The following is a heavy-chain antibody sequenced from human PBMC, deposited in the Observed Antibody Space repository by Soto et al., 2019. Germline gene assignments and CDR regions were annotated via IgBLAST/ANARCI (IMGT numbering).Heavy chain of an antibody. J-gene: IGHJ6*02. Sequence: SETLSLTCAVYGGSFSGYYWSWIRQPPGKGLEWIGEINHSGSTNYNPSLKSRVTISVDTSKIQFSLKLSSVTAADTAVYYCASFGSGSLLYYYGMDVWGQGTTVTVSS. CDR1: GGSFSGYY. CDR3: ASFGSGSLLYYYGMDV. V-gene: IGHV4-34*01. D-gene: IGHD3-10*01. CDR2: INHSGST.